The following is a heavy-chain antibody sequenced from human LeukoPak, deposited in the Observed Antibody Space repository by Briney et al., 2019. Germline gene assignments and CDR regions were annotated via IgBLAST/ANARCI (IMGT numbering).Heavy chain of an antibody. Sequence: GASVEVSCKASGGTFNSYAISWVRQAPGQGLEWMGRIIPIFGIANYAQKFQGRVTITAEKSTSTAYMELSSLRSEDTAVYYCARDGAGGYSNYYYGMDVWGQGTTVTVSS. CDR3: ARDGAGGYSNYYYGMDV. CDR2: IIPIFGIA. V-gene: IGHV1-69*04. CDR1: GGTFNSYA. J-gene: IGHJ6*02. D-gene: IGHD4-11*01.